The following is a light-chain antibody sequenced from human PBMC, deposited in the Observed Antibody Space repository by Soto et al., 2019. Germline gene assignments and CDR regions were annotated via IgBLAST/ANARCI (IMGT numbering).Light chain of an antibody. CDR1: SSNIGAGYD. V-gene: IGLV1-40*01. Sequence: QSVLTQPPSVSGAPGQRVTISCTGSSSNIGAGYDVHWYQQLPGTAPKLLIYGNSNRPSGVPDRFSGSKSGTSASLAITGLQAEDEADYYCQSYDSSQSDSRVYGTGTKVTVL. CDR3: QSYDSSQSDSRV. CDR2: GNS. J-gene: IGLJ1*01.